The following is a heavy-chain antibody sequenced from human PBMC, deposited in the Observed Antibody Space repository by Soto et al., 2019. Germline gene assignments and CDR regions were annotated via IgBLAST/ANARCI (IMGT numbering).Heavy chain of an antibody. CDR2: ISASGGGT. Sequence: GGSLRLSCAASGFTFSNQWMSWVRQAPGKGLEWVSSISASGGGTYYGDSVKGRFTVSRDNSKNTLYLQMNSLGAEDTAIYYCAKILAASDTGCWGQGTLVTVSS. J-gene: IGHJ4*02. D-gene: IGHD6-13*01. V-gene: IGHV3-23*01. CDR1: GFTFSNQW. CDR3: AKILAASDTGC.